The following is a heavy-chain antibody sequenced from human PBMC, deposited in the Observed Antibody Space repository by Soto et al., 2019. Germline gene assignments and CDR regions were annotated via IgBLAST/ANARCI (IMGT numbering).Heavy chain of an antibody. D-gene: IGHD6-6*01. CDR1: GFIFSNYA. CDR2: ISFSGSRT. Sequence: QVQLVESGGGVVQPGRSLRLSCAASGFIFSNYAMHWVRQAPGRGLEWVSAISFSGSRTVSVDSVKGRFTVSRDNSKNTVHLQMNSLRAEDTALFYCAIGVRGSYGFYFWGQGTLVTVSS. V-gene: IGHV3-30-3*01. J-gene: IGHJ4*02. CDR3: AIGVRGSYGFYF.